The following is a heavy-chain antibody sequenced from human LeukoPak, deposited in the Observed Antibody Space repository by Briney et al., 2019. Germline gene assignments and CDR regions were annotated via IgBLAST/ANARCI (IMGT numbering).Heavy chain of an antibody. V-gene: IGHV3-30*04. CDR3: ARALDV. CDR2: ISYDGSYT. Sequence: GGSLRLPCVDSGLSFNTYAMHWVRQAPGKGLEWVAAISYDGSYTYYRDSVRGRFTISRDNSRNTMYLQMNSLRAEDTAMYYCARALDVWGKGTTVTVSS. J-gene: IGHJ6*04. CDR1: GLSFNTYA.